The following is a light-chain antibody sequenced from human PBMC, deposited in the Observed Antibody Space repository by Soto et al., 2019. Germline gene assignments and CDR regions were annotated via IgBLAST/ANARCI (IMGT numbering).Light chain of an antibody. CDR1: QDVTTN. CDR3: QQYNNWPFS. J-gene: IGKJ5*01. CDR2: DIS. Sequence: EIRMTQFPATLSASLGEGVTLSCRAAQDVTTNFAWYQQKRGQAPRLLVYDISIRATGVPARFSGSGSETDFTLSISGLQSEDFAVYFCQQYNNWPFSFGQGTRLEIK. V-gene: IGKV3-15*01.